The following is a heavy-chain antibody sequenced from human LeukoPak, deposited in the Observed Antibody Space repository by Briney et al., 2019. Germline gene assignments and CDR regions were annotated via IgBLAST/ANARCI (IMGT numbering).Heavy chain of an antibody. V-gene: IGHV4-38-2*02. CDR2: IYHSGST. Sequence: PSETLSLTCAVSGYSISSGYYWGWIRQPPGKGLEWIGSIYHSGSTYYNPSLKSRVTISVDTSKNQFSLKLSSVTAADTAVYYSARDRAVVVAATPNGNWFDPWGQGTLVTVSS. D-gene: IGHD2-15*01. J-gene: IGHJ5*02. CDR3: ARDRAVVVAATPNGNWFDP. CDR1: GYSISSGYY.